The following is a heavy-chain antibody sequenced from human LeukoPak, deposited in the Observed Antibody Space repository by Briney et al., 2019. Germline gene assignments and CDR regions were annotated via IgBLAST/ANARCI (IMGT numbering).Heavy chain of an antibody. CDR2: IYYSGST. Sequence: KSSETLSLTCTVSGGSISSYYWSWIRQPPGKGLEWIGYIYYSGSTNYNPSLKSRVTISVDTSKNQFSLKLSSVTAADTAVYYCARVHSSSSQYYYYGMDVWGQGTTVTVSS. D-gene: IGHD6-6*01. J-gene: IGHJ6*02. CDR3: ARVHSSSSQYYYYGMDV. CDR1: GGSISSYY. V-gene: IGHV4-59*01.